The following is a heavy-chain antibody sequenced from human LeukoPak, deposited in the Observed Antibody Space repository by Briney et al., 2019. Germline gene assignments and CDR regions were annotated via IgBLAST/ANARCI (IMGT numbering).Heavy chain of an antibody. CDR3: AREEVDGSNWFDP. D-gene: IGHD2-15*01. Sequence: EASVKVSCKASGGTFSSYAISWVRQAPGQGLEWMGGIIPIFGTANYAQKFQGRVTITADESTSTAYMELSSLGSEDTAVYYCAREEVDGSNWFDPWGQGTLVTVSS. J-gene: IGHJ5*02. CDR1: GGTFSSYA. V-gene: IGHV1-69*13. CDR2: IIPIFGTA.